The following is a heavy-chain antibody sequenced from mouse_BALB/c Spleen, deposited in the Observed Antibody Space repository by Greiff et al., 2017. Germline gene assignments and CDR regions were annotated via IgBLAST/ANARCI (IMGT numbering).Heavy chain of an antibody. CDR3: AKGIYYDYDGTYAMDY. CDR2: ISYDGSN. D-gene: IGHD2-4*01. Sequence: EVQLQQSGPGLVKPSQSLSLTCSVTGYSITSGYYWNWIRQFPGNKLEWMGYISYDGSNNYNPSLKNRISITRDTSKNQFFLKLNSVTTEDTATYYCAKGIYYDYDGTYAMDYWGQGTSVTVSS. J-gene: IGHJ4*01. V-gene: IGHV3-6*02. CDR1: GYSITSGYY.